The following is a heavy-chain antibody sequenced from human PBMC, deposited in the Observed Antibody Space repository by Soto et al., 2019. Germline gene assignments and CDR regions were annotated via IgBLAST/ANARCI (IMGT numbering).Heavy chain of an antibody. CDR1: GGSVSSSY. CDR2: LHTRGII. Sequence: SETLSLTCTVSGGSVSSSYWSWVRQPAGKGLEWIGRLHTRGIINYNPSLTGRVTMSVDTSKNQFFLRLSSVTAADTGVYYCARGHPSRSGYYDVAWGQGTLVTVSS. J-gene: IGHJ5*02. CDR3: ARGHPSRSGYYDVA. V-gene: IGHV4-4*07. D-gene: IGHD3-22*01.